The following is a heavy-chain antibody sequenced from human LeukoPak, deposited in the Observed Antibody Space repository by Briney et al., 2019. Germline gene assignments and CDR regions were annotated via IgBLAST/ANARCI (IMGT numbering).Heavy chain of an antibody. D-gene: IGHD6-13*01. CDR3: TRSGYSSSWSGGF. Sequence: GGSLRLSCAASGFTFSSYWMSWVRQAPGKGLEWVGFIRSKAYGGTTEYAASVKGRFTISRDDSKSIAYLQMNSLKTEDTAVYYCTRSGYSSSWSGGFWGQGTLVTVSS. J-gene: IGHJ4*02. V-gene: IGHV3-49*04. CDR1: GFTFSSYW. CDR2: IRSKAYGGTT.